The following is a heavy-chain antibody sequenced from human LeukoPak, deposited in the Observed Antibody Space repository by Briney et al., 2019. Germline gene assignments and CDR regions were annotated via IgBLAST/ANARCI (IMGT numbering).Heavy chain of an antibody. J-gene: IGHJ4*02. Sequence: GASVKVSCKASGYTFTTYYIHWVRQAPGQGLEWMGIINPSGGSTTYAQRFQGRVTMTRDTSTSTVYMELSGLRSEDPAVFYCARGGRMTTVVTYYFDYWGQGSLVTVSS. CDR1: GYTFTTYY. D-gene: IGHD4-23*01. V-gene: IGHV1-46*01. CDR2: INPSGGST. CDR3: ARGGRMTTVVTYYFDY.